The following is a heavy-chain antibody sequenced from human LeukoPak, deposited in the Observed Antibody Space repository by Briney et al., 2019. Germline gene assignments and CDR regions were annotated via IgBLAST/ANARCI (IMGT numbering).Heavy chain of an antibody. CDR2: ISYSGNT. CDR1: GGSIMVAAYS. Sequence: PSETLSLTCTVSGGSIMVAAYSWSWIRQPPGKGLEWIGSISYSGNTYYNPSLKSRVTMPVDTSKKHFALRLSSVTAADTAVYYSARRTVVQRAFDIWGRGTMVTVSS. V-gene: IGHV4-30-2*03. CDR3: ARRTVVQRAFDI. D-gene: IGHD1-1*01. J-gene: IGHJ3*02.